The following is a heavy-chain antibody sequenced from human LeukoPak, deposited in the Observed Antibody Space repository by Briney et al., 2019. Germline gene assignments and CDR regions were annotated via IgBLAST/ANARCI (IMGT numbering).Heavy chain of an antibody. Sequence: ASVKVSCKASGYTFTSYDINWVRQATGQGLEWMGWMNPNSGNTGYAQKFQGRVTMTRNTSISTAYMELSSLRSEDTAVYYCASPVPSYDILTGPLDYWGQGTLVTVSS. CDR1: GYTFTSYD. CDR2: MNPNSGNT. CDR3: ASPVPSYDILTGPLDY. V-gene: IGHV1-8*01. D-gene: IGHD3-9*01. J-gene: IGHJ4*02.